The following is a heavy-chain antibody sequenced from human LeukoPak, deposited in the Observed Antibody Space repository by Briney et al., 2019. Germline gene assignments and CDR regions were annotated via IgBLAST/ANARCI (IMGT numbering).Heavy chain of an antibody. J-gene: IGHJ4*02. D-gene: IGHD4/OR15-4a*01. V-gene: IGHV1-2*04. Sequence: ASVKVSCKASGYTFTSYAMHWVRQAPGQRSEWMGWINPNSGGTNYVQKFQGWVTMARDTSISTVYIELNRLKSDDTAVYYCARESSDGAYFVDYWGQGTLVTVSS. CDR3: ARESSDGAYFVDY. CDR1: GYTFTSYA. CDR2: INPNSGGT.